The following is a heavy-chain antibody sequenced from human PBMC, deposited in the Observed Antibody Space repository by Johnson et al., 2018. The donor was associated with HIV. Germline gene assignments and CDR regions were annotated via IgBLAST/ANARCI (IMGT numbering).Heavy chain of an antibody. CDR1: GFTFSDYY. Sequence: QVQLVESGGGLVQPGRSLRLSCAASGFTFSDYYMSWIRQAPGKGLEWVSYISSSSSTIYYADSVKGRFTISRDNAKNSLYLQMNSLRAEDTAVYYCATRDPTHRPGVFDIWGQGTMVTISS. CDR2: ISSSSSTI. CDR3: ATRDPTHRPGVFDI. V-gene: IGHV3-11*04. D-gene: IGHD1-14*01. J-gene: IGHJ3*02.